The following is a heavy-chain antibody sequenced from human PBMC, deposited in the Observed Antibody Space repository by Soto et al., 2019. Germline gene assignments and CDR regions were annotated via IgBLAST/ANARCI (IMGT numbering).Heavy chain of an antibody. Sequence: PGESLKISCKGSGYSFTSYWIGWVRQMPGKGLEWMGIIYPGDSDTRYSPSFQGQVTISADKSISTAYLQWSSLKASDTAMYYCARLLYYYDSSGYHFDYWGQGTLVTVS. V-gene: IGHV5-51*01. CDR3: ARLLYYYDSSGYHFDY. CDR1: GYSFTSYW. D-gene: IGHD3-22*01. CDR2: IYPGDSDT. J-gene: IGHJ4*02.